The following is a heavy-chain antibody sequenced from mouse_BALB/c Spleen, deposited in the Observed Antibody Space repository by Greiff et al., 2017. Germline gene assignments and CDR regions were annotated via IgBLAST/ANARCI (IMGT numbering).Heavy chain of an antibody. CDR1: GYTFTDYY. CDR2: IYPGSGNT. V-gene: IGHV1-84*02. CDR3: ARLTYGQLYRHFDV. Sequence: QVQLKESGPELVKPGASVKISCKASGYTFTDYYINWVKQKPGQGLEWIGWIYPGSGNTKYNEKFKGKATLTVDTSSSTAYMQLSSLTSEDTAVYFCARLTYGQLYRHFDVWGAGTTVTVSS. D-gene: IGHD1-1*02. J-gene: IGHJ1*01.